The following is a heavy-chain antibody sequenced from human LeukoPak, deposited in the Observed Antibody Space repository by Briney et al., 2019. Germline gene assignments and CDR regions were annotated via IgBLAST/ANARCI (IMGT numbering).Heavy chain of an antibody. CDR2: ISYDGSNK. J-gene: IGHJ4*02. CDR1: GFTFSSYG. CDR3: AKDQEIYSSSWYYFDY. D-gene: IGHD6-13*01. Sequence: PGRSLRLSCAASGFTFSSYGMHWVRQAPGKGLEWVAVISYDGSNKYYADSVKGRFTISRDNSKNTLYLQMNSLRAEDTAVYYCAKDQEIYSSSWYYFDYWGQGTQVTVSS. V-gene: IGHV3-30*18.